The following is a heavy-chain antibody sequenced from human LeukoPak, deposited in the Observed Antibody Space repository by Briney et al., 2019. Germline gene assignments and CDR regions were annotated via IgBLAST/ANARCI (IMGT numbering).Heavy chain of an antibody. Sequence: SETLSLTCAVYGGSFSGYYWSWIRQPPGKWLEWIGEINHSGSTNYNPSLKSRVTISVDTSKNQFSLKLSSVTAADTAVYYCARGLGYCSGGSCYRYNWFDPWGQGTLVTVSS. CDR3: ARGLGYCSGGSCYRYNWFDP. V-gene: IGHV4-34*01. D-gene: IGHD2-15*01. CDR1: GGSFSGYY. J-gene: IGHJ5*02. CDR2: INHSGST.